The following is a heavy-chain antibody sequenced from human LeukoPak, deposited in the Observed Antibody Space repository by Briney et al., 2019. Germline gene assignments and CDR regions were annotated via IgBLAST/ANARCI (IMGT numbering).Heavy chain of an antibody. CDR3: APRVEFYYYGMDV. CDR1: GFTFSSYA. Sequence: GRSLRLSCAASGFTFSSYAMSWVRQAPGKGLEWVSAISGSGGSTYYADSVKGRFTISRDNSKNTLYLQMNSLRAEDTAVYYCAPRVEFYYYGMDVWGQGTTVTVSS. D-gene: IGHD5-24*01. J-gene: IGHJ6*02. V-gene: IGHV3-23*01. CDR2: ISGSGGST.